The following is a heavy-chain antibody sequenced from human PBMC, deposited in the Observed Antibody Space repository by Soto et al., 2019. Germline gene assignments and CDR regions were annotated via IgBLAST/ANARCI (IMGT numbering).Heavy chain of an antibody. J-gene: IGHJ4*02. V-gene: IGHV1-8*01. CDR2: MNPNSGNT. D-gene: IGHD6-19*01. Sequence: QVQLVQSGAEVKKPGASVKVSCKASGYTFTSYDINWVRQATGQGLEWMGWMNPNSGNTGYAQKCQGRVTMTRNTSKSTAYMGLSSVSSEDTAVYYCARERAVAGIDYWGQGTRVTVSS. CDR3: ARERAVAGIDY. CDR1: GYTFTSYD.